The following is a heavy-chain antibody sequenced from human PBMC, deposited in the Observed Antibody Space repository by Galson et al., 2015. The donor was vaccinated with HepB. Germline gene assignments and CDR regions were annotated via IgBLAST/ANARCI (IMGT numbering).Heavy chain of an antibody. CDR2: ISGSGGST. CDR1: GFTFSNYA. D-gene: IGHD6-13*01. V-gene: IGHV3-23*01. J-gene: IGHJ4*02. CDR3: AKDLDSSSWYLLVDY. Sequence: SLRLSCAASGFTFSNYAMSWVRQAPGKGLEWVSGISGSGGSTYYADSVKGRFTISRDNSKNTLYLQMNSLRAEDTAVYYCAKDLDSSSWYLLVDYWGQGTLVTVSS.